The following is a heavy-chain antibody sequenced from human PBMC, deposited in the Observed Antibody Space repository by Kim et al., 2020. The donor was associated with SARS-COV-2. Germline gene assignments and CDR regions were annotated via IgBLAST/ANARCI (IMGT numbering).Heavy chain of an antibody. CDR3: AKVLRYYYHGSGLQGVLDS. J-gene: IGHJ4*02. Sequence: GGSLRLSCAASGFTFENYAMHWVRQVPGKGLEWVSGINWKSGGIGYADSVKGRFTISRDNAKNSLYLQMNSLRPEDTALYYCAKVLRYYYHGSGLQGVLDSWGQGTLVTVSS. D-gene: IGHD3-22*01. CDR2: INWKSGGI. CDR1: GFTFENYA. V-gene: IGHV3-9*01.